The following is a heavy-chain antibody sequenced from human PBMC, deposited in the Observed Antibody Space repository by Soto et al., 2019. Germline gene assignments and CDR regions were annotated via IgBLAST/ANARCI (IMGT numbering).Heavy chain of an antibody. CDR3: VRDNNWSFDY. CDR1: GFNFNSYT. V-gene: IGHV3-74*01. CDR2: IGPDGSNI. Sequence: GGSLRLSCAASGFNFNSYTINWVRQAPGKGLVGVSHIGPDGSNIWEADSVQGRFTISRDNARNRLYLQMNSLRDEDTAIYYCVRDNNWSFDYWGQGILVTVSS. J-gene: IGHJ4*02. D-gene: IGHD1-1*01.